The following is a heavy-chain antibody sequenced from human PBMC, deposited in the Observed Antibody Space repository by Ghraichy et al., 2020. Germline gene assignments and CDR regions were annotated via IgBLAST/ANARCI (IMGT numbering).Heavy chain of an antibody. V-gene: IGHV3-74*03. J-gene: IGHJ4*02. Sequence: GETLNISCAGSGFIFSNYWMHWVRQAPGKGLVWVSHISGDGSSTTYADSVKGRFTISRDNAKNTLYLQMNSLRAEDTAVYYCARGYGDYLSSLSYWGQGTLVTASS. D-gene: IGHD4-17*01. CDR2: ISGDGSST. CDR3: ARGYGDYLSSLSY. CDR1: GFIFSNYW.